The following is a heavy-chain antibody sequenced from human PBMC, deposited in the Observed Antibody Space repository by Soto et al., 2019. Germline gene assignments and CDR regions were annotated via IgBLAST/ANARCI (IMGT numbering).Heavy chain of an antibody. CDR1: GFSFGDYA. V-gene: IGHV3-23*01. D-gene: IGHD5-18*01. Sequence: LRLSCAASGFSFGDYAMSWVRQAPGKGLEWVSGISGTGSRTSYADSVRGRFTISRDNVNNTLSLQMDSLRAEDTAVYYCARGGRYTYGYGDYSYGMDVWGQGTTVTVSS. CDR3: ARGGRYTYGYGDYSYGMDV. J-gene: IGHJ6*02. CDR2: ISGTGSRT.